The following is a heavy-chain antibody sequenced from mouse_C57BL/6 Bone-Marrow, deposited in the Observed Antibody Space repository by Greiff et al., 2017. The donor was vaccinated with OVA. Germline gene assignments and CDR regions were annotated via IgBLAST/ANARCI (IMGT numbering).Heavy chain of an antibody. D-gene: IGHD1-1*01. CDR2: INYDGSST. CDR3: ARDRYYGSSYHYWYFDV. J-gene: IGHJ1*03. CDR1: GFTFSDYY. V-gene: IGHV5-16*01. Sequence: EVQLVESEGGLVQPGSSMKLSCTASGFTFSDYYMAWVRQVPEKGLEWVANINYDGSSTYYLDSLKSRFIISRDNAKNILYLQMSSLKSEDTATYYCARDRYYGSSYHYWYFDVWGTGTTVTVSS.